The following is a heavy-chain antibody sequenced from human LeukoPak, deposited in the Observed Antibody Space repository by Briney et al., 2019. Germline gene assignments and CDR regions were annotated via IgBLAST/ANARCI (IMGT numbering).Heavy chain of an antibody. CDR2: INPNSGGT. CDR3: ARDLNHYGSGRGYFDP. D-gene: IGHD3-10*01. V-gene: IGHV1-2*02. CDR1: GYIFTGYY. J-gene: IGHJ5*02. Sequence: ASVKVSCKASGYIFTGYYIHWVRQAPGQGVEWMGWINPNSGGTNYAQKFQGRVTMIRDTSISTAYMELSSLRADDTAIYYCARDLNHYGSGRGYFDPWGQGTLVTVSS.